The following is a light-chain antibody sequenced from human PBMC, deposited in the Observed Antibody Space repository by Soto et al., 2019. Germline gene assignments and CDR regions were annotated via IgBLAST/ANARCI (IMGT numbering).Light chain of an antibody. V-gene: IGKV1-17*01. CDR1: QGIGVD. J-gene: IGKJ1*01. CDR3: LQHNTYPLT. CDR2: AAS. Sequence: DIQMTQSPSSLSASVGDRVIITCRASQGIGVDLGWYQQKPGKAPKRLIYAASSFQSGVPSKFSGSGSGTYFTLTISSLQPDDFAYYYCLQHNTYPLTFGPGTKVEV.